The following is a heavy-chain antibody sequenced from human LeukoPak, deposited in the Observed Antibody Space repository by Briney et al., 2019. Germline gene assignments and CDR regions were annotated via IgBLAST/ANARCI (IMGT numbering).Heavy chain of an antibody. D-gene: IGHD5-18*01. CDR3: AKGDTAMVTCAFDI. Sequence: PGGSLRLSCAASGFTVSSNYMSWVRQAPGKGLEWVSAISGSGGSTYYADSVKGRFTISRDNSKNTLYLQMNSLRAEDTAVYYCAKGDTAMVTCAFDIWGQGTMVTVSS. CDR1: GFTVSSNY. V-gene: IGHV3-23*01. CDR2: ISGSGGST. J-gene: IGHJ3*02.